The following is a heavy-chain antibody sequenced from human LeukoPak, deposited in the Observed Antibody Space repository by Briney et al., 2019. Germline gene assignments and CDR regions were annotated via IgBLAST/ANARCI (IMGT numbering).Heavy chain of an antibody. CDR2: MNPNSGNT. D-gene: IGHD6-13*01. V-gene: IGHV1-8*01. Sequence: GALVKVSCKASGYTFTSYDINWVRQATGQGLEWMGWMNPNSGNTGYAQKFQGRVTMTRNTSISTAYMELSSLRSEDTAVYYCASLYSSSWYDYMDVWGKGTTVTVSS. CDR1: GYTFTSYD. J-gene: IGHJ6*03. CDR3: ASLYSSSWYDYMDV.